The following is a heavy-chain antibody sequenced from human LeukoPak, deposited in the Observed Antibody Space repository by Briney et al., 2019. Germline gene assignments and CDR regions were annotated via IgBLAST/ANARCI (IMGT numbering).Heavy chain of an antibody. CDR1: GYTFTSYD. V-gene: IGHV1-8*01. CDR3: ARIAAAGNRRLNY. J-gene: IGHJ4*02. CDR2: MNPNRGNT. Sequence: GSVQVTCKASGYTFTSYDINWVRQPAGQELEGMVLMNPNRGNTGYAQKFQGRINMTRNTSIRTAYMELSSLTSEDTAVDYCARIAAAGNRRLNYWGQGTLVTVSS. D-gene: IGHD6-13*01.